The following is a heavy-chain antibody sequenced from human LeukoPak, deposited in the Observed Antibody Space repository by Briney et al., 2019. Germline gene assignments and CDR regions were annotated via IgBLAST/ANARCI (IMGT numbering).Heavy chain of an antibody. J-gene: IGHJ6*02. D-gene: IGHD2-15*01. Sequence: ASVKVSCKASGYTFTGYYMHWVRQAPGQGLEWMGWINPNSGGTNYAQKFQGRVTITADKSTSTAYMELSSLRSEDTAVYYCARDQVVVAATWIPGDPAGSHGMDVWGQGTTVTVSS. CDR1: GYTFTGYY. CDR2: INPNSGGT. V-gene: IGHV1-2*02. CDR3: ARDQVVVAATWIPGDPAGSHGMDV.